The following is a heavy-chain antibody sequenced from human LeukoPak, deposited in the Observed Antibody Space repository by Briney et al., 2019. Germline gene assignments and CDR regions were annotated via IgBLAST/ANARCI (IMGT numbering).Heavy chain of an antibody. J-gene: IGHJ4*02. V-gene: IGHV4-34*01. CDR2: INHSGST. D-gene: IGHD6-19*01. CDR3: AKAVAGTRAFDY. CDR1: GGSFSGYY. Sequence: SETLSLTCAVYGGSFSGYYWSRIRQPPGKGLEWIGEINHSGSTNYNPSLKSRVTISVDTSKNQFSLKLSSVTAADTAVYYCAKAVAGTRAFDYWGQGTLVTVSS.